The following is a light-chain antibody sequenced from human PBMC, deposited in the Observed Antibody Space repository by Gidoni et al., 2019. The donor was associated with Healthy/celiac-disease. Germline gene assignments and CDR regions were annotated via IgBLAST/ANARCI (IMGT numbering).Light chain of an antibody. CDR2: AAS. J-gene: IGKJ4*01. V-gene: IGKV1-39*01. Sequence: DIQMTQSPPSLSASVGDRVPITCRASQSIRSYLYWYQQKTGTAPKLLIYAASILQSGVPSRFSGSGSGTDFTLTISSLQPEDFATYYCQQSYNTPPLTFXGXTKVEIK. CDR1: QSIRSY. CDR3: QQSYNTPPLT.